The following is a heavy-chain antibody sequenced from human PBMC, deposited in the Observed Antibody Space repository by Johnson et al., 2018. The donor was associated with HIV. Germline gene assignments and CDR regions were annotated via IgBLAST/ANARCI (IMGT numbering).Heavy chain of an antibody. Sequence: VQLVESGGGVVQPGKSLRLSCAASGFTFSHFGMHWVRQAPGKGLEWVAVISYDGNNKYYADSVKGRFTISRENSKNTLYLQMNSLRVEDTAVYYCAKGTSEGRVNAFEIWGQGTMVTVSS. V-gene: IGHV3-30*18. CDR2: ISYDGNNK. D-gene: IGHD3-10*01. CDR3: AKGTSEGRVNAFEI. CDR1: GFTFSHFG. J-gene: IGHJ3*02.